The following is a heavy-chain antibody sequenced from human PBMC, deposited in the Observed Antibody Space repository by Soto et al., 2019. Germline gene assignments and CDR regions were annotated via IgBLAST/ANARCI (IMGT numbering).Heavy chain of an antibody. CDR3: ARQTAGGRVF. J-gene: IGHJ4*02. CDR1: GFTFSSCG. V-gene: IGHV3-23*05. D-gene: IGHD2-15*01. CDR2: IGSSGATT. Sequence: GGSLRLSCAASGFTFSSCGMSWVRQAPGKGLEWVSSIGSSGATTYYADSVRGRLTISRDNSKSILYLQMNGLRAEDPAVYRCARQTAGGRVFWGQGPLVTVSS.